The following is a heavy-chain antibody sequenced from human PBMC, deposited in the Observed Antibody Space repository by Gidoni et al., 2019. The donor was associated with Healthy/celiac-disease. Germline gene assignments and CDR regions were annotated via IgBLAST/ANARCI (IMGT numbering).Heavy chain of an antibody. D-gene: IGHD6-13*01. Sequence: QVQLVEAGGGVVQPGRARRLYCAACGVTVSSYGIHWVRQAQGKGLEWVAVISYDGSNKYYADSVKGRFTISRDNSKNTLYLQMNSLRAEDTAVYYCARDSSSWYYGMDVWGQGTTVTVSS. CDR1: GVTVSSYG. V-gene: IGHV3-30*03. J-gene: IGHJ6*02. CDR3: ARDSSSWYYGMDV. CDR2: ISYDGSNK.